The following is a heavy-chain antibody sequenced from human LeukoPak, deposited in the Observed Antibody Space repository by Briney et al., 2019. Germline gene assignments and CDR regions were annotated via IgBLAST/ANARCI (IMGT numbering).Heavy chain of an antibody. CDR3: ASYDSSGYYYAPFSY. D-gene: IGHD3-22*01. CDR2: IYFSGST. J-gene: IGHJ4*02. Sequence: SETLSLTCTVSGDSISSTSHYWDWIRQPPGKGPEWIGNIYFSGSTYYNPSLKSRVTISVDTSKNQFSLKLSSVTAADTAVYYCASYDSSGYYYAPFSYWGQGTLVTVSS. CDR1: GDSISSTSHY. V-gene: IGHV4-39*07.